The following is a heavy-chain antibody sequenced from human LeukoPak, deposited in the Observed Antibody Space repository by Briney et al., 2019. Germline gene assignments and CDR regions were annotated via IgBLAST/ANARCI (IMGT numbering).Heavy chain of an antibody. D-gene: IGHD1-26*01. J-gene: IGHJ4*02. CDR2: INSDGSST. CDR3: ARVTYSGSYQDDY. CDR1: GFTFSSYW. Sequence: PGGFLRLSCAASGFTFSSYWMHWVRQAPGKGLVWVSRINSDGSSTTYADSVKGRFTISRDNAKNTLYLQMNSLRAEDTAVYYCARVTYSGSYQDDYWGQGTLVTVSS. V-gene: IGHV3-74*01.